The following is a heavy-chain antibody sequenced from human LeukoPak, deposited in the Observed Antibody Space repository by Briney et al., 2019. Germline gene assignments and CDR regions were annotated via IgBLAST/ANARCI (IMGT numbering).Heavy chain of an antibody. CDR1: GGSISSSSYY. CDR2: INHSGET. V-gene: IGHV4-39*07. CDR3: ASSKGVDTALTLQFDY. J-gene: IGHJ4*02. D-gene: IGHD5-18*01. Sequence: PSETLSLTCTVSGGSISSSSYYWGWIRQPPGKGLEWIGEINHSGETNYNPSLKSRVTISVDTSKNQFSLKLSSVTAADTAVYYCASSKGVDTALTLQFDYWGQGTLVTVSS.